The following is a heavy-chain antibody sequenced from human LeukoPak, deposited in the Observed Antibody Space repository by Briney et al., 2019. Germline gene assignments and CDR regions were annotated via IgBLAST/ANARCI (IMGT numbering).Heavy chain of an antibody. J-gene: IGHJ4*02. CDR2: VSASGGRT. CDR1: GFTFSSYG. CDR3: AKSYASGSFYDY. Sequence: GGSLRLSCAASGFTFSSYGMSWVRQAPERGLEWVSRVSASGGRTYYADSVKGRFTISRDNSKNTMSLQMNNLRADDTAVYYCAKSYASGSFYDYWGQGILVTVSS. V-gene: IGHV3-23*01. D-gene: IGHD3-10*01.